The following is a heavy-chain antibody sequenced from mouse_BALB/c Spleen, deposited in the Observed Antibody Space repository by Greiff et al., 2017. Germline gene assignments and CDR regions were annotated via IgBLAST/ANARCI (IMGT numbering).Heavy chain of an antibody. J-gene: IGHJ2*01. CDR3: ARRDYGGFDY. CDR1: GFTFSSYT. CDR2: ISNGGGST. Sequence: EVKLMESGGGLVQPGGSLKLSCAASGFTFSSYTMSWVRQTPEKRLEWVAYISNGGGSTYYPDTVKGRFTISRDNAKNTLYLQMSSLKSEDTAMYYCARRDYGGFDYWGQGTTLTVSS. V-gene: IGHV5-12-2*01. D-gene: IGHD1-2*01.